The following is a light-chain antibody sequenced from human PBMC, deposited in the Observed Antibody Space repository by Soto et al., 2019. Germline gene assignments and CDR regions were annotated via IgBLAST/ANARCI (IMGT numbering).Light chain of an antibody. CDR2: GAS. V-gene: IGKV3-20*01. CDR1: QSVSSSY. CDR3: LQYANSPFT. J-gene: IGKJ3*01. Sequence: EIVLTQSPGTLSLPPGERATLSCRASQSVSSSYLAWYQQKPGQAPRLLIYGASSRATGIPDRFSGSVSGTGFTLTISRLEPEDFATYYCLQYANSPFTFGPGTKVDI.